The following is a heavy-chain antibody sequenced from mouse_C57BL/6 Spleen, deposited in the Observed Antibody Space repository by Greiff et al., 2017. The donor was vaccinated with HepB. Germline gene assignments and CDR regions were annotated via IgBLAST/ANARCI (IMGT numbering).Heavy chain of an antibody. CDR2: IDPSDSET. CDR3: ARNYDYDVDYYAMDY. CDR1: GYTFTSYW. J-gene: IGHJ4*01. D-gene: IGHD2-4*01. Sequence: QVQLQQPGAELVRPGSSVKLSCKASGYTFTSYWMHWVKQRPIQGLEWIGNIDPSDSETHYNQKFKDKATLTVDKSSSTAYMQLSSLTSEDSAVYYCARNYDYDVDYYAMDYWGQGTSVTVSS. V-gene: IGHV1-52*01.